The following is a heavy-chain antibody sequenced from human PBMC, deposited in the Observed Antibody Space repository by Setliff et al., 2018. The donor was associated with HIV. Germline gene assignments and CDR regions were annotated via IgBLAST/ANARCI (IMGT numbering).Heavy chain of an antibody. CDR2: IIPMYGVT. Sequence: ASVKVSCKASGGTFSSYVISWVRQAPGQGPEWMGVIIPMYGVTNYAQKFQGRVTITTDESTSTAYMELSSLRSEDKAVYYCALPYCSGGNCWSSASLPPAGWFDPWGQGTLVTVSS. D-gene: IGHD2-15*01. CDR1: GGTFSSYV. CDR3: ALPYCSGGNCWSSASLPPAGWFDP. J-gene: IGHJ5*02. V-gene: IGHV1-69*05.